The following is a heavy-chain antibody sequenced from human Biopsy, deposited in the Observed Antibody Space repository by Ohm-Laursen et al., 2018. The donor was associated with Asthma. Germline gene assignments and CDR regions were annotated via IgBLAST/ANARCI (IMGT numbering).Heavy chain of an antibody. D-gene: IGHD3-3*02. V-gene: IGHV3-7*01. CDR3: ARTFHFWSPYHAEHYQL. CDR1: GFTVGDDC. J-gene: IGHJ1*01. Sequence: SLRLSCAASGFTVGDDCMSWVRQVPGKGLEWVADIKHDGSEKNHVDSLKGRFTISSDNAKKSLYLQMNSLRAEDTAVYYCARTFHFWSPYHAEHYQLWGQGTLVTVSS. CDR2: IKHDGSEK.